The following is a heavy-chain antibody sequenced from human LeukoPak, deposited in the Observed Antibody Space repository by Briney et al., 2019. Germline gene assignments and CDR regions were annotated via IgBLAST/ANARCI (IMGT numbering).Heavy chain of an antibody. J-gene: IGHJ4*02. D-gene: IGHD7-27*01. CDR3: ARGPRNWGFDDY. Sequence: GHTFTXXDINXXRQATGQGLEWMGWMNPNNGNTGYAQKFQGRVTMTRNTSISTAYMELSSLRSEDTAVYYCARGPRNWGFDDYWGQGTLVTVSS. V-gene: IGHV1-8*01. CDR2: MNPNNGNT. CDR1: GHTFTXXD.